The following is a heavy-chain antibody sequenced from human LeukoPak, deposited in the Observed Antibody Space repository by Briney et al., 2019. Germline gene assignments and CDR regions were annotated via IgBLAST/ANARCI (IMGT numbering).Heavy chain of an antibody. V-gene: IGHV3-30*04. D-gene: IGHD5-18*01. J-gene: IGHJ4*02. CDR1: GLSFSTYA. Sequence: GGSLRLSCAASGLSFSTYAIHWVRQAPGKGLEWVAAIPNDGGNQYYADSVKGRFTMSRDNPKNTLYLQMNSLRPDDTAVYFCAGESFVDAPMVAIPGSLAYWGQGTLVTVSS. CDR2: IPNDGGNQ. CDR3: AGESFVDAPMVAIPGSLAY.